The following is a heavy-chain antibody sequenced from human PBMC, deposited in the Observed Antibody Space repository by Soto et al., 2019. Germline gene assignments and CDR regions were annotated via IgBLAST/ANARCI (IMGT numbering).Heavy chain of an antibody. CDR1: GFSSSSYS. CDR2: ISSSSSNI. Sequence: EVQLVESGGGLVQPGGSLRLSCAASGFSSSSYSMNWVRQAPGKGLQWVSYISSSSSNIYYTDSVKGRFTIYRDNAKNLLYLEMNSLRDEDTAVYYCARAHDYGGNGRGMDVWGQGTTVTVSS. J-gene: IGHJ6*02. V-gene: IGHV3-48*02. D-gene: IGHD4-17*01. CDR3: ARAHDYGGNGRGMDV.